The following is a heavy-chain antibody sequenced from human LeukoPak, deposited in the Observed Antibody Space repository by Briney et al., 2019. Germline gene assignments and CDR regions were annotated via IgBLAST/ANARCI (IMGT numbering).Heavy chain of an antibody. CDR3: AKDLNPFQWLVLDY. Sequence: GGSLRLSCAASGFTFDDYTMHWVRQAPGKGLEWVSLISWDGGSTYYADSVKGRFTISRDNAKNSLYLQMNSLRAEDTALYYCAKDLNPFQWLVLDYWGQGTLVTVSS. CDR2: ISWDGGST. CDR1: GFTFDDYT. V-gene: IGHV3-43*01. J-gene: IGHJ4*02. D-gene: IGHD6-19*01.